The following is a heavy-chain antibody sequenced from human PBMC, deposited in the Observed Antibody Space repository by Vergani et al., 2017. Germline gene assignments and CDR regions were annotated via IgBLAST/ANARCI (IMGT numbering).Heavy chain of an antibody. D-gene: IGHD4-23*01. CDR1: GYSISSGYY. J-gene: IGHJ4*02. CDR2: IYHSGST. V-gene: IGHV4-38-2*01. CDR3: AIRGTTVVKGFDY. Sequence: QVQLQESGPVLVKPSETLSLTCAVSGYSISSGYYWGWIRQPPGKGLEWIGSIYHSGSTYYNPSLKSRVTISVDTSKNQFSLKLSSVTAADTAVYYCAIRGTTVVKGFDYWGQGTLVTVSS.